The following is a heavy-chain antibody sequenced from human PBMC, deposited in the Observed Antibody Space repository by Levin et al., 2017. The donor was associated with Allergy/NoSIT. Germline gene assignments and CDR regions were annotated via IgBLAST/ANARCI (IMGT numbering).Heavy chain of an antibody. V-gene: IGHV3-7*01. D-gene: IGHD2-8*01. Sequence: RGESLKISCAASLFTFSNSWMNWVRQAPGKGLEWVANIKEDGSEKYYVDSVKGRFTISRDNAKNSLYLQMNSLRAEDTAVYYCAGSSSNGWIVDYWGQGTLVTVSS. CDR3: AGSSSNGWIVDY. CDR2: IKEDGSEK. J-gene: IGHJ4*02. CDR1: LFTFSNSW.